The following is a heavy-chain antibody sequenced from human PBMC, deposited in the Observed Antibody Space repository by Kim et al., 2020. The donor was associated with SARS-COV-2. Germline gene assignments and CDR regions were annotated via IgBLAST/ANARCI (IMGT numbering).Heavy chain of an antibody. J-gene: IGHJ3*02. V-gene: IGHV4-59*13. CDR1: GGSITGYY. CDR3: ARERTGYSHDAFDI. Sequence: SETLSLTCNISGGSITGYYWSWFRQPPGKGLEWIGYIHYSGTNQFNPSLGGRVTISQDSSKSQFFLKMNSVTAADTAVYYCARERTGYSHDAFDIWGQGTLVTVSS. D-gene: IGHD3-9*01. CDR2: IHYSGTN.